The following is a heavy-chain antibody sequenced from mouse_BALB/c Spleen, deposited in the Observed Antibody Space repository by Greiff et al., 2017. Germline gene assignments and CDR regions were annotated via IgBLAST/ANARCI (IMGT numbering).Heavy chain of an antibody. CDR3: ARVMTYYFDY. CDR2: IWGDGST. J-gene: IGHJ2*01. V-gene: IGHV2-6-7*01. D-gene: IGHD2-3*01. CDR1: GFSLTGYG. Sequence: VQLQQSGPGLVAPSQSLSLTCTVSGFSLTGYGVNWVRQPPGKGLEWLGMIWGDGSTDYNSAPKSRLSISNDNSKSHVFLKMNSLQTDDTARYYCARVMTYYFDYWGQGTTLTVSS.